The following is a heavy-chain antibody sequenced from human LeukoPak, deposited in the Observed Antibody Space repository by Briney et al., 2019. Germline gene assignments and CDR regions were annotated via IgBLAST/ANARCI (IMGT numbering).Heavy chain of an antibody. CDR1: GGTFSSYA. D-gene: IGHD3-22*01. Sequence: SVKVSCKASGGTFSSYAISWVRQAPGQGLEWMGGITPIFGTANYAQKFQGRVTITADKSTSTAYMEPSSLRSEDTAVYYCARAPYYYDSSGYSDYWGQGTLVTVSS. J-gene: IGHJ4*02. CDR3: ARAPYYYDSSGYSDY. CDR2: ITPIFGTA. V-gene: IGHV1-69*06.